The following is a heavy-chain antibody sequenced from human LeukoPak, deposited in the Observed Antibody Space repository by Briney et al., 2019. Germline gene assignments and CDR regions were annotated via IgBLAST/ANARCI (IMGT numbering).Heavy chain of an antibody. CDR1: GGSISSYY. CDR3: ARVIKALYYGMDV. J-gene: IGHJ6*02. D-gene: IGHD3-10*01. Sequence: SETLSLTCTVSGGSISSYYWGWIRQPPGKGLEWVGYIYNSGITSCNPSLKSRVTVSLDTSKNQFSLSLSSVTAADTAVYYCARVIKALYYGMDVWGQGTTVTVSS. CDR2: IYNSGIT. V-gene: IGHV4-59*01.